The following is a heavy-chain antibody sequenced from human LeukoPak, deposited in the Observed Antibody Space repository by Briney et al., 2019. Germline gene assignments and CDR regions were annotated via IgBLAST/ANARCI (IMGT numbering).Heavy chain of an antibody. Sequence: GGSLRLSCTASGFIVSYSYMSWVRQAPGKGLEWVSLIYSGGSTFYSDSVKGRFTISRDNSKNTLYLQMNSLRVEDTAVYYCAKDSGGLDKIDYWGQGTLVTVSS. D-gene: IGHD3/OR15-3a*01. J-gene: IGHJ4*02. CDR3: AKDSGGLDKIDY. V-gene: IGHV3-66*02. CDR1: GFIVSYSY. CDR2: IYSGGST.